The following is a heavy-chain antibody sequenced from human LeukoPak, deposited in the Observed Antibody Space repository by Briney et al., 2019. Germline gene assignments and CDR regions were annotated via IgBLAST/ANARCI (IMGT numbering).Heavy chain of an antibody. D-gene: IGHD3-10*01. CDR2: ISGSSSYI. Sequence: GGSLRLSCAASGFTFSGYDMNWVRQAPGKGLEWVSSISGSSSYIYYADSMKGRFTISRDNGKNSLYLQMNSLRAEDTAVYYCAKNSGSGSLDFDYWGQGTLVTVSS. CDR3: AKNSGSGSLDFDY. V-gene: IGHV3-21*04. J-gene: IGHJ4*02. CDR1: GFTFSGYD.